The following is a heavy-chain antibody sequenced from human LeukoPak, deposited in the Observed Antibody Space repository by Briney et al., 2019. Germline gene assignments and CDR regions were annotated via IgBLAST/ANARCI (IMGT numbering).Heavy chain of an antibody. CDR3: ARDSSANWFDP. CDR1: GYTFTVYY. D-gene: IGHD6-19*01. J-gene: IGHJ5*02. CDR2: INPNSGGT. Sequence: ASVKVSCKASGYTFTVYYMHWVRQAPGQGLEWMGWINPNSGGTNYAQKFQGWVTMTRDTSISTAYMELSRLRSDDTAVYYCARDSSANWFDPWGQGTLVTVSS. V-gene: IGHV1-2*04.